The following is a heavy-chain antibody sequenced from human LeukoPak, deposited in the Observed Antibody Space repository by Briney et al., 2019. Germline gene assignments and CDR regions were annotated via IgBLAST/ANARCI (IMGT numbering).Heavy chain of an antibody. V-gene: IGHV3-23*01. CDR2: FSGSGGST. J-gene: IGHJ4*02. CDR3: AKDVGYCSSTTCYKPFDY. Sequence: GGSLRLSCAASGFTFSNYAMSWVRQAPGKGLEWLSAFSGSGGSTYYADSVKGRFTISRDNSKNTLYLQMNSLRAEDTAVYYCAKDVGYCSSTTCYKPFDYWGQGTLVTVSS. CDR1: GFTFSNYA. D-gene: IGHD2-2*02.